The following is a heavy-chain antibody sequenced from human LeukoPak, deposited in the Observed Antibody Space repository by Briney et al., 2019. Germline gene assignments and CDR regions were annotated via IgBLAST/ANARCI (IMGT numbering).Heavy chain of an antibody. J-gene: IGHJ4*02. D-gene: IGHD7-27*01. CDR2: ISYDGSSK. CDR3: AKDLGSHFDY. V-gene: IGHV3-30*18. CDR1: GFTFSSYG. Sequence: GGSLRLSCAASGFTFSSYGMHWVRQAPGKGLEWVAVISYDGSSKYYADSVKGRFTISRDNSKNTLYLQMNSLRAEDTAVYYCAKDLGSHFDYWGQGTLVTVSS.